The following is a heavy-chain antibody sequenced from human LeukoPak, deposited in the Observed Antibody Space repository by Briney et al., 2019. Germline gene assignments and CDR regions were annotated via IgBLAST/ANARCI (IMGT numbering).Heavy chain of an antibody. CDR2: IYYSGST. V-gene: IGHV4-59*01. CDR3: ARTNAFDI. Sequence: SETLSLTCTVSGGSISPYHWGWIGQPPGKGLEWIGYIYYSGSTDYNPSLKSRVTISVDTSKNQFSLRLSSVTAADTAVYYCARTNAFDIWGQGTMVTVSS. CDR1: GGSISPYH. J-gene: IGHJ3*02.